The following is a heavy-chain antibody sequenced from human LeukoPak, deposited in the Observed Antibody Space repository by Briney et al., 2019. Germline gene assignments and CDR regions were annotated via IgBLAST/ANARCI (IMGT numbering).Heavy chain of an antibody. CDR1: GYTFTGYY. CDR3: ARGVYYGSDYYYMDV. D-gene: IGHD3-10*01. Sequence: GASVKVSCKASGYTFTGYYMHWVRQAPGQGLEWMGGIIPIFGTANYAQKFQGRVTITADESTSTAYMELSSLRSEDTAVYYCARGVYYGSDYYYMDVWGKGTTVTVSS. J-gene: IGHJ6*03. V-gene: IGHV1-69*13. CDR2: IIPIFGTA.